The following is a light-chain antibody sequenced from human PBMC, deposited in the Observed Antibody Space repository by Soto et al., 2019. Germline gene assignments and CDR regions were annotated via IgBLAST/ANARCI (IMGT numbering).Light chain of an antibody. Sequence: EIVLTQSPATLSLSPGERATLSCRASQSVSSYLAWYQQKPGQAPRLLIYDASNSATGIPARFSGSGSATDFTLTISSLETEDFAVYYCQQRSNWPPTFGPGTKVDIK. CDR1: QSVSSY. CDR3: QQRSNWPPT. CDR2: DAS. V-gene: IGKV3-11*01. J-gene: IGKJ3*01.